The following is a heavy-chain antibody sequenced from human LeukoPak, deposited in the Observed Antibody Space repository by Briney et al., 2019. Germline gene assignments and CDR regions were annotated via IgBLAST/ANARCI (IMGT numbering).Heavy chain of an antibody. D-gene: IGHD4-17*01. CDR1: GFNLSSYS. CDR2: ISSSGSTI. J-gene: IGHJ4*02. CDR3: ARAGRYGDFDFDY. Sequence: PGGSLRLSCAASGFNLSSYSMNWVRQAPGKGLEWVSYISSSGSTIYYADSVKGRFTISRDNAKNSLYLQMNSLRAEDTAVYYCARAGRYGDFDFDYWGQRTLVTVSS. V-gene: IGHV3-48*04.